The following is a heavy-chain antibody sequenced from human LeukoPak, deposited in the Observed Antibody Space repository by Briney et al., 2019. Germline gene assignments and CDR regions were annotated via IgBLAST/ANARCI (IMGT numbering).Heavy chain of an antibody. J-gene: IGHJ4*02. CDR1: GFTFSSYA. CDR3: AKDSYYYDSSGYSGNY. CDR2: ISGSGGST. Sequence: GGSLRLSCAASGFTFSSYAMSWVRQAPGKGLEWVSAISGSGGSTYYADSVKGRFTISRDNSKNTLYLQMNSLRAEDTAVYYCAKDSYYYDSSGYSGNYWGQGTLVTVSS. D-gene: IGHD3-22*01. V-gene: IGHV3-23*01.